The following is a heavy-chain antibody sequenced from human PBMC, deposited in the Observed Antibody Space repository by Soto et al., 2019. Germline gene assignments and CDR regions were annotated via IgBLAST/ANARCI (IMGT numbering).Heavy chain of an antibody. Sequence: GGSLRLSCAASGFTFSSYAMHWVRQAPGKGLEWVAIISYDGSNKYYADSVKGRFTISRDNSKNTLYLQMNSLRAEDTAVYYCARDPTVTTAHAKSHFDYWGQGTLVTVSS. CDR3: ARDPTVTTAHAKSHFDY. CDR2: ISYDGSNK. J-gene: IGHJ4*02. V-gene: IGHV3-30-3*01. D-gene: IGHD4-4*01. CDR1: GFTFSSYA.